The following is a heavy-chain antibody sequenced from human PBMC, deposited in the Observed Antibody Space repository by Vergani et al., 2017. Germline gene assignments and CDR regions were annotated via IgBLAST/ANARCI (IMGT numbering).Heavy chain of an antibody. V-gene: IGHV4-61*02. D-gene: IGHD6-13*01. Sequence: QVQLQESGPGLVRPSQTLSLTCTVSGGSISSGSCYWSWFRQPAGKGLEWIGRFYTGGGTSYNPSLKSRVTISVDTSKNQFSLQLSSVTAADTAVYYCARDPLYSTTWPFLLLDMDVWGQGTTVTVSS. CDR1: GGSISSGSCY. J-gene: IGHJ6*02. CDR3: ARDPLYSTTWPFLLLDMDV. CDR2: FYTGGGT.